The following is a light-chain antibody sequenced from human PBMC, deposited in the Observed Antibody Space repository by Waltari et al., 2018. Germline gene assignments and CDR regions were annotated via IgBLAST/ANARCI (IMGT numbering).Light chain of an antibody. CDR1: QSVSRS. CDR2: AAS. V-gene: IGKV3-20*01. CDR3: KHYVRLPAT. Sequence: IVLTQSPGTLSLSPGERATLSCRASQSVSRSLAWYQQKPGHAPKLLIYAASTSATGIPDRFSGSGSGTDFSLTISSLEPEDFAIYFCKHYVRLPATFGQGTKVEIK. J-gene: IGKJ1*01.